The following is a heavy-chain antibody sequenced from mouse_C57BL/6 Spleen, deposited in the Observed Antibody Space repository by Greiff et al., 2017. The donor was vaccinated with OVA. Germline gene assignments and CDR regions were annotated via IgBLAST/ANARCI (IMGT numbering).Heavy chain of an antibody. CDR3: ARKGPFSYYFDY. CDR2: IHPTSGST. J-gene: IGHJ2*01. Sequence: QVQLQQPGAELVKPGASVKLSCKASGYTFTSYWMHWVKQRPGQGLEWIGMIHPTSGSTNYNEKFKSKATLTVDKSSSTAYMQLSSLTSEDSAVYYCARKGPFSYYFDYWGQGTTLTVSS. CDR1: GYTFTSYW. V-gene: IGHV1-64*01.